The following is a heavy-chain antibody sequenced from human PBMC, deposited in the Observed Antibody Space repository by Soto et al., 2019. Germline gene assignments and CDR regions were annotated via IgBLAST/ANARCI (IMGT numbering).Heavy chain of an antibody. Sequence: EVHLLESGGGLVQPGGSLRLSCSASGFTFGNYGMSWVRQAPGKGLEWVSAITGRGSYTYYADSVRGRFTISRDNSKNTLSLQMNSLSAEDTAIYDCAKDRDGYTNQVDYWGQGTLVTVSS. CDR2: ITGRGSYT. CDR1: GFTFGNYG. J-gene: IGHJ4*02. D-gene: IGHD5-12*01. V-gene: IGHV3-23*01. CDR3: AKDRDGYTNQVDY.